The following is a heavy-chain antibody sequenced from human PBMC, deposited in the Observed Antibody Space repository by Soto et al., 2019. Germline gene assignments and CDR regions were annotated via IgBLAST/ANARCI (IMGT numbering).Heavy chain of an antibody. CDR3: ARGRGQPDIVVVVDQRRRAFDI. D-gene: IGHD2-15*01. J-gene: IGHJ3*02. CDR1: GFTFSSYA. Sequence: QVQLVESGGGVVQPGRSLRLSCAASGFTFSSYAMHWVRQAPGKGLEWVAVISYDGSNKYYADSVKGRFTISRDNSKNTLYLQMNSLRAEDTAVYYCARGRGQPDIVVVVDQRRRAFDIWGQGTMVTVSS. V-gene: IGHV3-30-3*01. CDR2: ISYDGSNK.